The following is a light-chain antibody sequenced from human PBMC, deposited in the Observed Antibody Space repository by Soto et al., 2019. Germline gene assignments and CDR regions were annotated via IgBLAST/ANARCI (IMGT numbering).Light chain of an antibody. CDR3: LQRAAWPWT. Sequence: EIVLTQAPATLSLSPGERATLSCRASQSIGNYIAWYQQKPGQAPRLLVYDVFNRATGIPARFSGSGSGTDFTLTLTSLEPEDFAVYYCLQRAAWPWTFGQGTKVEVK. CDR1: QSIGNY. J-gene: IGKJ1*01. CDR2: DVF. V-gene: IGKV3-11*01.